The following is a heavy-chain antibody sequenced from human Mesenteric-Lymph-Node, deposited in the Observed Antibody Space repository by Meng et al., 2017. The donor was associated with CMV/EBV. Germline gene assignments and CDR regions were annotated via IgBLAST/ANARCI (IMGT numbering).Heavy chain of an antibody. V-gene: IGHV4-59*01. CDR1: GGSISSYY. CDR3: ARDPEMIIAARPGWFDP. CDR2: IYYSGST. D-gene: IGHD6-6*01. J-gene: IGHJ5*02. Sequence: SETLSLTFTVSGGSISSYYWSWIRQPPGKGLEWIGYIYYSGSTNYNPSLKSRVTISVDTSKNQFSLKLSSVTAADTAVYYCARDPEMIIAARPGWFDPWGQGTLVTVSS.